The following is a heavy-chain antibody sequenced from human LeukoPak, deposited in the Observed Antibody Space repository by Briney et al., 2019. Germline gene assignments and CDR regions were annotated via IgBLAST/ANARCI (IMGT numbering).Heavy chain of an antibody. CDR3: ARVSRSGSRDY. CDR1: GGSISSGGYY. CDR2: IYYSGST. V-gene: IGHV4-31*03. J-gene: IGHJ4*02. D-gene: IGHD3-10*01. Sequence: SETLSLTCTVSGGSISSGGYYWSWIRQHPGKGLEWIGYIYYSGSTYYNPSLKSRVTISVDTSKNQFPLKLSSVTAADTAVYYCARVSRSGSRDYWGQGTLVTVSS.